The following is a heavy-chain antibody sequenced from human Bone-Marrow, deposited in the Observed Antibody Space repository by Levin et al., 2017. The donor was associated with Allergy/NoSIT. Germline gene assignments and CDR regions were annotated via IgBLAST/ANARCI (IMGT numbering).Heavy chain of an antibody. J-gene: IGHJ4*02. D-gene: IGHD1-26*01. CDR3: ARGIVGATSPGY. CDR2: ITSSGGHV. Sequence: RAGGSLRLSCAASGFIFSTYNMNWVRQAPGKGLEWVSSITSSGGHVYYADAVKGRFTISRDNAKNSLFLQMNSLRAEDTALYYCARGIVGATSPGYWGQGTLVTVSS. V-gene: IGHV3-21*01. CDR1: GFIFSTYN.